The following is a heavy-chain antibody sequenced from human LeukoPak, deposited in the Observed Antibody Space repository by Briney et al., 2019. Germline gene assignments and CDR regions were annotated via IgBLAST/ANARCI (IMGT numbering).Heavy chain of an antibody. CDR3: AHPWGAGFDFDY. Sequence: GGSLRLSCAASGFTFSSYAMSWVRQAPGKGLGWVSAISGSGGSTYYADSVKGRFTISRDYSKNTLYLQMNSLRAEDTAVYYCAHPWGAGFDFDYWGQGTLVTVSS. CDR2: ISGSGGST. V-gene: IGHV3-23*01. CDR1: GFTFSSYA. J-gene: IGHJ4*02. D-gene: IGHD3-16*01.